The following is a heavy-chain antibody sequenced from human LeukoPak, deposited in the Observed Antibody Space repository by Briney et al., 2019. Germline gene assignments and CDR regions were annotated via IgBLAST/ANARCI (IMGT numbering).Heavy chain of an antibody. V-gene: IGHV1-24*01. CDR1: GYTLTELS. J-gene: IGHJ4*02. CDR3: ATDSSHVWGSYRYFDY. D-gene: IGHD3-16*02. CDR2: FDPEDGET. Sequence: ASVKVSCKVSGYTLTELSMHWVRQAPGKGLEWMGGFDPEDGETIYAQKFQGRVTMTEDTSTDTACMELSSLRSEDTAVYYCATDSSHVWGSYRYFDYWGQGTLVTVSS.